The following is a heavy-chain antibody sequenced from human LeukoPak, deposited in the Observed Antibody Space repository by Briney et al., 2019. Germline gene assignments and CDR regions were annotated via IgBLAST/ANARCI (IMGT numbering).Heavy chain of an antibody. CDR3: ASLVDKAMGGGGYFDY. D-gene: IGHD5-18*01. V-gene: IGHV4-4*07. J-gene: IGHJ4*02. CDR1: GGSISSYY. CDR2: IYTSGST. Sequence: SETLSLTCTVSGGSISSYYWSWIRQPAGKGLEWIGRIYTSGSTNYNPSLKSRVTMSVDTSKNQFSLKLSSVTAADTAVYYCASLVDKAMGGGGYFDYWGQGTLVTVSS.